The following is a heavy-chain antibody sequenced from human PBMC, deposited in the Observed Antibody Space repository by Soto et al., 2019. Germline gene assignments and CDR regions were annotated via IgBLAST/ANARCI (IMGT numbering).Heavy chain of an antibody. V-gene: IGHV1-46*01. CDR3: ARDKVGIQLWLLSGGGIDY. CDR2: INPSGGST. Sequence: QVQLVQSGAEVKKPGASVKVSCKASGYTFTSYYMHWVRQAPGQGLEWMGIINPSGGSTSYAQKFQGRVTMTRDTSTSTVYMELSSLRSEDTAVYYCARDKVGIQLWLLSGGGIDYWGQGTLVTVSS. D-gene: IGHD5-18*01. CDR1: GYTFTSYY. J-gene: IGHJ4*02.